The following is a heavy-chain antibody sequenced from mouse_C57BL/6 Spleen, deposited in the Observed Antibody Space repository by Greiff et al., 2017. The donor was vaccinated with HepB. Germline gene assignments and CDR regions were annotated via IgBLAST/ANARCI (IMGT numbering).Heavy chain of an antibody. D-gene: IGHD3-2*02. Sequence: EVHLVESGEGLVKPGGSLKLSCAASGFTFSSYAMSWVRQTPEKRLEWVAYISSGGDYIYYADTVKGRFTISRDNARNTLYLQMSSLKSEDTAMYYCTRDRTAQAPFDYWGQGTTLTVSS. J-gene: IGHJ2*01. CDR1: GFTFSSYA. V-gene: IGHV5-9-1*02. CDR3: TRDRTAQAPFDY. CDR2: ISSGGDYI.